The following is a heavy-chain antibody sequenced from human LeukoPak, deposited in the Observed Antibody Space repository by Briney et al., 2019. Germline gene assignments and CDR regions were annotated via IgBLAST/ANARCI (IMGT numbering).Heavy chain of an antibody. D-gene: IGHD5-12*01. CDR1: GDSISSYY. J-gene: IGHJ4*02. Sequence: SETLSLTCTVSGDSISSYYWSWIRQPPGKGLEWIGYIYYSGSTNYNPSLKSRVTISVDTSKNQFSLKLSSVTAADTAVYYCARDGHSGYDYWGQGTLVTVSS. CDR2: IYYSGST. CDR3: ARDGHSGYDY. V-gene: IGHV4-59*01.